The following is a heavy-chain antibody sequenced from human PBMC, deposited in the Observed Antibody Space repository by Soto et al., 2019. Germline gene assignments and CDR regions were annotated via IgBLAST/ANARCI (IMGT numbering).Heavy chain of an antibody. CDR3: ARGVKVGPTLGGNCFDP. J-gene: IGHJ5*02. V-gene: IGHV4-59*01. Sequence: SETLSLTCSVSGGSISSYYWSWIRQPPGKGLEWIGYIYYSGSTNYNPSLKSRVTISVDTSKNQFSLKLSSVTAADTAVYYCARGVKVGPTLGGNCFDPWGQGTLVTVSS. CDR1: GGSISSYY. CDR2: IYYSGST. D-gene: IGHD1-26*01.